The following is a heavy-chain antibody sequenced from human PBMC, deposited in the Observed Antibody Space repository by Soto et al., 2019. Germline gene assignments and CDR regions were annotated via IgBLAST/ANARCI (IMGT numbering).Heavy chain of an antibody. CDR2: IYHIGST. Sequence: PSETLSPTCAVSGGSVSSTNWWSWGRQSPGKGLEWIGDIYHIGSTNYNPSLRGRVTISVDKSNNQFSLTLKYVTAADTAVYYCAGSGYYPNYFDYWGQGTLVTVSS. CDR1: GGSVSSTNW. J-gene: IGHJ4*02. CDR3: AGSGYYPNYFDY. V-gene: IGHV4-4*02. D-gene: IGHD3-22*01.